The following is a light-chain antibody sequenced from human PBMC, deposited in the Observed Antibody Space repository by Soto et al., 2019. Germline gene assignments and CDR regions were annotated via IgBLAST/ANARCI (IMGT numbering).Light chain of an antibody. J-gene: IGKJ3*01. CDR1: QSINNRY. Sequence: EIVLTQSPGTLSLSPGERATLSCRASQSINNRYLAWYQQKPGQAPRLLIYGASSRATGIPDRFIGSGSGTDFTLTISRLEPEDFAVYYCQQFGSSPGLTFGPGTKVDIK. CDR3: QQFGSSPGLT. V-gene: IGKV3-20*01. CDR2: GAS.